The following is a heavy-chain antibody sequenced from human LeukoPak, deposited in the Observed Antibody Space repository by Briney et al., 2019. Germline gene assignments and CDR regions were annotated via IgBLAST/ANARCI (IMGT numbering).Heavy chain of an antibody. J-gene: IGHJ4*02. V-gene: IGHV4-34*01. CDR2: INHSGST. Sequence: SETLSPTCAVYGGSFSGYYWSWIRQPPGKGLEWIGEINHSGSTNYNPSLKSRVTISVDTSKNQFSLKLSSVTAADTAVYYCARGRITIFGVVIIPPYYFDYWGQGTLVTVSS. CDR3: ARGRITIFGVVIIPPYYFDY. D-gene: IGHD3-3*01. CDR1: GGSFSGYY.